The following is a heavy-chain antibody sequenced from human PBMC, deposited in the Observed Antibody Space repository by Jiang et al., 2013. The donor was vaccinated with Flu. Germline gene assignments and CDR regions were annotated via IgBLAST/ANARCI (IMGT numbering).Heavy chain of an antibody. Sequence: KGLEWMGVIHPADSDSRYSPSFQGQVTISVDRSISTAYLQWSSLKASDTAMYYCARLQGSNWFDPWGQGTLVTVSS. D-gene: IGHD3-10*01. J-gene: IGHJ5*02. V-gene: IGHV5-51*01. CDR3: ARLQGSNWFDP. CDR2: IHPADSDS.